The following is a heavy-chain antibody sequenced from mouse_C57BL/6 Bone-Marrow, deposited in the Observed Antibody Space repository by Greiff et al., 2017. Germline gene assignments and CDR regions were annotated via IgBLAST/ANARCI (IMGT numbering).Heavy chain of an antibody. V-gene: IGHV1-42*01. CDR1: GYSFTGYY. CDR2: INPSTGGT. CDR3: ARKVRGWFAY. D-gene: IGHD2-2*01. J-gene: IGHJ3*01. Sequence: EVQLQQSGPELVKPGASVKISCKASGYSFTGYYMNWVKQSPEKSLEWIGEINPSTGGTTYNQKFKTKATLTVNKSSSTAYMQLKSLPSEDSAVYYSARKVRGWFAYWGQGTLVTVSA.